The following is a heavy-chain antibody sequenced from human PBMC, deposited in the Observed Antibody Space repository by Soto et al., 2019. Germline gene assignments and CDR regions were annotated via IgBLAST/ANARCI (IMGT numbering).Heavy chain of an antibody. CDR3: ARDKRITMVRGVGPTPNYGMDV. CDR2: IYYSGST. V-gene: IGHV4-59*01. Sequence: PSETLSLTCTVSGGSISSYYWSWIRQPPGKGLEWIGYIYYSGSTNYNPSLKSRVTISVDTSKNQFSLKLSSVTAADTAVYYCARDKRITMVRGVGPTPNYGMDVWGQGTTVTVSS. J-gene: IGHJ6*02. D-gene: IGHD3-10*01. CDR1: GGSISSYY.